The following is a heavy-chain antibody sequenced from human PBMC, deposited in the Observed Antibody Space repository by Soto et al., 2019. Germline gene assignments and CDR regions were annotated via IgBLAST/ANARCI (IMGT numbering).Heavy chain of an antibody. J-gene: IGHJ2*01. Sequence: QMQLQESGPGLVRPSETLSLTCTISGGSIASSNYFWGWVRQPPGKGLEWVGTISYSGNTYYTPPLKSRVTISVDTSKPQFSLTLSSVTAADTAVYSCAGTNLGYFDLWGRGTLVTVSS. D-gene: IGHD3-3*01. CDR3: AGTNLGYFDL. V-gene: IGHV4-39*01. CDR2: ISYSGNT. CDR1: GGSIASSNYF.